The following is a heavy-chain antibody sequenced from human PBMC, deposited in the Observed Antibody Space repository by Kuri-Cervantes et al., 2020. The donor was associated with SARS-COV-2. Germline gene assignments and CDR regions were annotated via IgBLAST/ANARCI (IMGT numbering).Heavy chain of an antibody. CDR3: ARAQYDPIYYYYYMDV. CDR1: GGTFSSYA. CDR2: IIPIFGTA. Sequence: SVKVSCKPSGGTFSSYAISWVRQAPGQGLEWMGGIIPIFGTANYAQKFQGRVTITADESTSTAYMELSSLRSEDTAVYYCARAQYDPIYYYYYMDVWGKGTTVTVSS. D-gene: IGHD2/OR15-2a*01. V-gene: IGHV1-69*13. J-gene: IGHJ6*03.